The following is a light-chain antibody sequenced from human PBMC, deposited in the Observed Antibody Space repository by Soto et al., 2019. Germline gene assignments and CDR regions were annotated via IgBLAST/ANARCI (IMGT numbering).Light chain of an antibody. CDR1: QSVSSY. CDR3: QQRSNFIT. Sequence: EIVLTQSPATLSLSPGERSTLSCRASQSVSSYLAWYQQKPGQAPRLLIYDASNRATGIPARFSGSGSGTDFTLTISSLESEDFAVYYCQQRSNFITFGQGTRLEN. V-gene: IGKV3-11*01. J-gene: IGKJ5*01. CDR2: DAS.